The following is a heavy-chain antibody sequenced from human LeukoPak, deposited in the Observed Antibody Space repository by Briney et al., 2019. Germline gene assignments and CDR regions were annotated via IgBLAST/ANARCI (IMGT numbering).Heavy chain of an antibody. CDR2: ISTSGSTI. D-gene: IGHD1-26*01. J-gene: IGHJ4*02. Sequence: GGSLRLSCAASGFTFSSYSMNWVRQAPGKGLEWVSYISTSGSTIYYADSVKGRFTISRDNAKNSLYLQMNSLRAEDTAVYYCARERTSVSYYIDYWGQGTLVTVSS. CDR1: GFTFSSYS. CDR3: ARERTSVSYYIDY. V-gene: IGHV3-48*04.